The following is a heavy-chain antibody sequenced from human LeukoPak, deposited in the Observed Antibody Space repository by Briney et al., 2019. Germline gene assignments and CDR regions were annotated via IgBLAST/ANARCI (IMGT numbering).Heavy chain of an antibody. D-gene: IGHD1-26*01. CDR1: GFTFSSYG. V-gene: IGHV3-30*18. J-gene: IGHJ4*02. CDR2: ISYDGSNK. CDR3: AKDGVVGAGLFDY. Sequence: LGRSLRLSCAASGFTFSSYGMHWVRQAPGKGLEWVAVISYDGSNKYYADSVKGRFTISRDNSKNTLYLQMNSLRAEDTAVYYCAKDGVVGAGLFDYWGQGTLVTVSS.